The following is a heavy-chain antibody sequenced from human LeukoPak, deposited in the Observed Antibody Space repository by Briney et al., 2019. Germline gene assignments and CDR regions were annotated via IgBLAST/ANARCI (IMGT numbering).Heavy chain of an antibody. CDR3: ARVNTAGSAFDI. Sequence: ASVKVSCKVSGYTLTELSMHWVRQAPGKGLEWMGGFDPEDGETIYAQKFQGRVTMTTDTSTSTAYMELRSLRSDDTAVYYCARVNTAGSAFDIWGQGTMVTVSS. D-gene: IGHD2-2*02. J-gene: IGHJ3*02. V-gene: IGHV1-24*01. CDR2: FDPEDGET. CDR1: GYTLTELS.